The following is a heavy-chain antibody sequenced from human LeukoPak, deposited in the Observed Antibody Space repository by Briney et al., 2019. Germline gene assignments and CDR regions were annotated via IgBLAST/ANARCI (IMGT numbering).Heavy chain of an antibody. CDR1: GFTVGSSF. J-gene: IGHJ4*02. Sequence: GGSLRLSCAASGFTVGSSFMTWVRQAPGKGLEWVSVIFSDGTAYYTDSVKGRFTISRDNSKNTLYLQLNSLRAEDTAVYYCAKTGGPWDWGQGTLVTVSS. CDR2: IFSDGTA. D-gene: IGHD7-27*01. V-gene: IGHV3-53*01. CDR3: AKTGGPWD.